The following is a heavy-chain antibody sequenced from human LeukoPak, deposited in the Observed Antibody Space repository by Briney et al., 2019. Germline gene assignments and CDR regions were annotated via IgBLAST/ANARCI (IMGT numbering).Heavy chain of an antibody. D-gene: IGHD2-15*01. J-gene: IGHJ6*03. CDR2: IRYDGSNK. CDR1: GFTFSSYG. V-gene: IGHV3-30*02. CDR3: AKNGDRGAYCSGGSCYPYYYYYMDV. Sequence: PGGSPRLSCAASGFTFSSYGMHWVRQAPGKGLEWVAFIRYDGSNKYYADSVKGRFTISRDNSKNTLYLQMNSLRAEDTAIYYCAKNGDRGAYCSGGSCYPYYYYYMDVWGKGTTVTISS.